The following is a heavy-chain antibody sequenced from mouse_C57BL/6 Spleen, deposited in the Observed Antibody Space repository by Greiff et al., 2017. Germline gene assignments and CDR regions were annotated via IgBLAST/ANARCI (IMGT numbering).Heavy chain of an antibody. Sequence: EVKLMESGGGLVKPGGSLKLSCAASGFTFSSYTMSWVRQTPEKRLEWVATISGGGGNTYYPDSVKGRFTISRDNAKNTLYLQMSSLRSEDTALYYCARQIYYGNPYAMDYWGQGTSVTVSS. CDR1: GFTFSSYT. CDR2: ISGGGGNT. D-gene: IGHD2-1*01. V-gene: IGHV5-9*01. J-gene: IGHJ4*01. CDR3: ARQIYYGNPYAMDY.